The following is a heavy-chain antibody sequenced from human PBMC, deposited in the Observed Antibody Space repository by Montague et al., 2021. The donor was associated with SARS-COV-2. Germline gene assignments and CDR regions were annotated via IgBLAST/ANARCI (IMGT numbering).Heavy chain of an antibody. D-gene: IGHD1-26*01. CDR3: ARDNVRGSPDYLDY. V-gene: IGHV3-30*04. Sequence: SLRLSCAVSGFTFSSYPMHWVRQAPGKGLEWLAVISYDATTYYHADSVRGRFSISRDDSQSTPYLQMHSLRAEDTAIYYCARDNVRGSPDYLDYWGQGTLATVSS. CDR1: GFTFSSYP. J-gene: IGHJ4*02. CDR2: ISYDATTY.